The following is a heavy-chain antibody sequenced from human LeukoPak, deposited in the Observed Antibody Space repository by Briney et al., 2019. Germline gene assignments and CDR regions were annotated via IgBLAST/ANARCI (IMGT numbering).Heavy chain of an antibody. Sequence: SETLSLTCTVSGGSISSYYWSWIRQPPGKGLEWIGYIYYSGSTNYNPSLKSRVTISVDTSKNQFSLKLSSVTAADTAVYYCARVKEGYSYGRAYFDYWGQGTMVTVSS. CDR2: IYYSGST. V-gene: IGHV4-59*01. CDR3: ARVKEGYSYGRAYFDY. J-gene: IGHJ4*02. CDR1: GGSISSYY. D-gene: IGHD5-18*01.